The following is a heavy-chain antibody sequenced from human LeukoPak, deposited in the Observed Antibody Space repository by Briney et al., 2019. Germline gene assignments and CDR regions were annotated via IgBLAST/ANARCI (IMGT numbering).Heavy chain of an antibody. CDR3: AKDLAVTTN. J-gene: IGHJ4*02. Sequence: GGSLRLSCAASGFIFSNYAMTWFRQAPGKGLEWVSAITGSGGSTYYADSVKGRFTISRDNSKNTLYLQMSSLRAEDTAVYYCAKDLAVTTNWGQGTLVTVSS. V-gene: IGHV3-23*01. CDR1: GFIFSNYA. CDR2: ITGSGGST. D-gene: IGHD4-17*01.